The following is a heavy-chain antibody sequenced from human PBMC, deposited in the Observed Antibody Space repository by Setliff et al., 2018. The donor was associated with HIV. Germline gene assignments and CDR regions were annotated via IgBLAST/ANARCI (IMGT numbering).Heavy chain of an antibody. CDR2: ISYSGNT. Sequence: KTSETLSLTCSVSGGSISSRSYYWGWIRQPPGKGLEWIGTISYSGNTYYRPSLKSRVTISVETSKNQFSLRLNSVTAADTAVYYCARQSGGYDRSGYYPFDYWGQGTPVTVSS. CDR3: ARQSGGYDRSGYYPFDY. V-gene: IGHV4-39*01. CDR1: GGSISSRSYY. J-gene: IGHJ4*02. D-gene: IGHD3-22*01.